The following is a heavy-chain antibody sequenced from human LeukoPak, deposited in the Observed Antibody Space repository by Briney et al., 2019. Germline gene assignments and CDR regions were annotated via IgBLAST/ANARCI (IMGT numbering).Heavy chain of an antibody. CDR1: GGSFSGYY. V-gene: IGHV4-34*01. J-gene: IGHJ4*02. Sequence: SETLSPTCAVYGGSFSGYYWSWIRQPPGKGLEWIGEINHSGSTNYNPSLKSRVTISVDTSKNQFSLKLSSVTAADTAVYYCARGQYYYDSSGYYYYFDYWGQGTLVTVSS. CDR2: INHSGST. CDR3: ARGQYYYDSSGYYYYFDY. D-gene: IGHD3-22*01.